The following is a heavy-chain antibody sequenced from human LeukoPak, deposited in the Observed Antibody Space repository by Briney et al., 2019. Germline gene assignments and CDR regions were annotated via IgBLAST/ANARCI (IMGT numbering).Heavy chain of an antibody. CDR1: GSSISSYY. CDR3: ARADTYYYDSSGYINWYFDL. J-gene: IGHJ2*01. CDR2: IYYSGST. V-gene: IGHV4-59*01. Sequence: SETLSLTCTVSGSSISSYYWSWIRQPPGKGLEWIGYIYYSGSTNYNPSFKSRVTISVDTSKNQFSLKLSSVTAADTAVYYCARADTYYYDSSGYINWYFDLWGRGTLVTVSS. D-gene: IGHD3-22*01.